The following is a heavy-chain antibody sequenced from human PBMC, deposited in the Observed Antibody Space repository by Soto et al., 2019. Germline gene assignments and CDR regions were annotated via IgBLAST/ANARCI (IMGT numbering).Heavy chain of an antibody. CDR2: INHSGST. CDR3: ARGRDRVRGVIISYYCYGMDV. Sequence: SETLSLTCAVCGGSFSGYYWSWIRQPPGKGLEWIGEINHSGSTNYNPSLKSRVTISVDTSKNQFSLKLSSVTAADTAVYYCARGRDRVRGVIISYYCYGMDVWGQGTTVTVSS. CDR1: GGSFSGYY. D-gene: IGHD3-10*01. V-gene: IGHV4-34*01. J-gene: IGHJ6*02.